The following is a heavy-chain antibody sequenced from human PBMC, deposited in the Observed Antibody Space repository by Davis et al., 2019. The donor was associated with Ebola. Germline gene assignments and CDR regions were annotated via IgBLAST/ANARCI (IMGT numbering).Heavy chain of an antibody. CDR2: IKDDESEK. D-gene: IGHD2/OR15-2a*01. CDR1: GFTFSTYC. J-gene: IGHJ4*02. Sequence: PGGSLRLSCAASGFTFSTYCMSWVRQAPGKGLEWVANIKDDESEKYHVDSVRGRFTVSRDNAKNSLYLQMNSLRAEDTAVYYCARDFLLFHEAYFDYWGQGTLVTVSS. V-gene: IGHV3-7*01. CDR3: ARDFLLFHEAYFDY.